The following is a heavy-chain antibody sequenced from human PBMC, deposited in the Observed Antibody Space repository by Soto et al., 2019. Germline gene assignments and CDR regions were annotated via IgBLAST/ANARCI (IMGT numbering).Heavy chain of an antibody. CDR1: GYTFSHYG. CDR3: ASDESDICLGSRCSYFDD. Sequence: ASSKFSCKSSGYTFSHYGISSVRPAPGQGLEWMAWTSGSNDDINYVEKLQGRVTLTKDMSTRTAYMKLTSLRSDEGEVYYCASDESDICLGSRCSYFDDWGQGPPVTVSS. D-gene: IGHD2-15*01. CDR2: TSGSNDDI. J-gene: IGHJ4*02. V-gene: IGHV1-18*04.